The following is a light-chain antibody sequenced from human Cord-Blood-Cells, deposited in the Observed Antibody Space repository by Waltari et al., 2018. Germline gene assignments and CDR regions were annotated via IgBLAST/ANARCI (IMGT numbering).Light chain of an antibody. Sequence: QSALTQPPSASGSPGQSLTLSCTGTSSDVGGYNYVSWYQQHPDKAPKLMIYEVSKRPSGVPDRFSGSKSGNTASLTVSGLQAEDEADYYCSSYAGSNNLVFGGGTKLTVL. CDR1: SSDVGGYNY. CDR3: SSYAGSNNLV. CDR2: EVS. V-gene: IGLV2-8*01. J-gene: IGLJ2*01.